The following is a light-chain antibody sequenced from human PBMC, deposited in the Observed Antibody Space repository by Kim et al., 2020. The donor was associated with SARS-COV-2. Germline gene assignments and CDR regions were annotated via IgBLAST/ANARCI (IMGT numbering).Light chain of an antibody. J-gene: IGKJ5*01. V-gene: IGKV1-17*01. Sequence: ASVGDRVPITCRASQDIRNDLGWYQQSPGRAPRRLIYGASSLQGGVPSRFSGSGSGTEFTLTISSLQPEDFATYFCLQHNTYPITFGQGTRLEIK. CDR3: LQHNTYPIT. CDR1: QDIRND. CDR2: GAS.